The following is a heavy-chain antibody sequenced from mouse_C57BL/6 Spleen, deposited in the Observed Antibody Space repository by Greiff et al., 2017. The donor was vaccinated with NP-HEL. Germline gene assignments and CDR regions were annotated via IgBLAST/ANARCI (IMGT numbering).Heavy chain of an antibody. Sequence: EVKLQESGAELVRPGASVKLSCTASGFNIKDDYMHWVKQRPEQGLEWIGWIDPENGDTEYASKFQGKATITADTSSNTAYLQLSSLTADDTAVYYWTTEEGHYYGSTGHYFDYWGQGTTLTVSS. CDR1: GFNIKDDY. CDR3: TTEEGHYYGSTGHYFDY. V-gene: IGHV14-4*01. D-gene: IGHD1-1*01. J-gene: IGHJ2*01. CDR2: IDPENGDT.